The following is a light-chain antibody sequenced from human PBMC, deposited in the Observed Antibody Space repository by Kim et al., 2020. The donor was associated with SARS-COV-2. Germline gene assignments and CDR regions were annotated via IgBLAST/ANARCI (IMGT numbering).Light chain of an antibody. J-gene: IGKJ2*01. V-gene: IGKV1-27*01. CDR1: QGISNF. CDR2: AAY. Sequence: SASRGDSATLLWRACQGISNFLAWYQQKPGKVPTLLIYAAYTLQSGLPSLFSGSGSGTDFTLTISCLQPEDFATYYCQKYNIAPHIFGQGTKLEI. CDR3: QKYNIAPHI.